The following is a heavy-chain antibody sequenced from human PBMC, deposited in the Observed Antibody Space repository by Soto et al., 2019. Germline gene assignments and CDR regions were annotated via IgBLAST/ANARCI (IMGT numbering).Heavy chain of an antibody. CDR1: GFSLSTSGVG. D-gene: IGHD2-2*01. V-gene: IGHV2-5*02. CDR2: IYWDDDK. J-gene: IGHJ5*02. Sequence: QITLKESGPTLVKPTQTLTLTCTFSGFSLSTSGVGVGWIRQPPGKALEWLALIYWDDDKRYSPSMKSRLIVTEDTAKNRVVLKLSNMDPVDTGTYYFALRGFLGYCSSTSCQGEFNWFDPSGQGPVVTVSP. CDR3: ALRGFLGYCSSTSCQGEFNWFDP.